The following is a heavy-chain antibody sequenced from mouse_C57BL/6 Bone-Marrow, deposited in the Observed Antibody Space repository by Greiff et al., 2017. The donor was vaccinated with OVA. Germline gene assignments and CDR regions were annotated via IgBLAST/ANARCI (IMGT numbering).Heavy chain of an antibody. CDR3: AIYYSNYVAMDY. V-gene: IGHV1-74*01. J-gene: IGHJ4*01. Sequence: QVQLQQPGAELVKPGASVKVSCKASGYTFTSYWMHWVKQRPGQGLECIGRIHPSDSDTNYNQKFKGKATLTVDKSSSTAYMQLSSLTSEDSAVYYCAIYYSNYVAMDYWGQGTSVTVSS. CDR1: GYTFTSYW. CDR2: IHPSDSDT. D-gene: IGHD2-5*01.